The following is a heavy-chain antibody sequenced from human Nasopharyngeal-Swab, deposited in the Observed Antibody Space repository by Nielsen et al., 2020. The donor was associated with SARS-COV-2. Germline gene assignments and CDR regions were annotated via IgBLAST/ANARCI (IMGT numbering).Heavy chain of an antibody. Sequence: SETLSLTCAVYGGSFSGYYWSWIRQPPGKGLEWIGEINHSGSTNYNPSLKSRVTISVDTSKNQFSLKLSSVTAADTAVYYCARHPTMVRGLRYYWYFDLWGRGTLVTVPS. CDR1: GGSFSGYY. D-gene: IGHD3-10*01. J-gene: IGHJ2*01. CDR3: ARHPTMVRGLRYYWYFDL. V-gene: IGHV4-34*01. CDR2: INHSGST.